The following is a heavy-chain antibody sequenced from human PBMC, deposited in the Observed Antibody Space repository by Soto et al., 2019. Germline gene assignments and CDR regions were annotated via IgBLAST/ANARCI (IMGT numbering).Heavy chain of an antibody. J-gene: IGHJ4*02. CDR2: IKSKTDGGTT. V-gene: IGHV3-15*01. Sequence: EVQLVESGGGLVKPGGSLRLSCAASGFTFSNAWMSWVRQAPGKGLEWVGRIKSKTDGGTTDYAAPVKGRFTISRDDSNTTLYLKMNSLETEDTAVYYCTTDPQASGYYMYQDLRYDYWGQGTLVTVSS. CDR1: GFTFSNAW. D-gene: IGHD4-17*01. CDR3: TTDPQASGYYMYQDLRYDY.